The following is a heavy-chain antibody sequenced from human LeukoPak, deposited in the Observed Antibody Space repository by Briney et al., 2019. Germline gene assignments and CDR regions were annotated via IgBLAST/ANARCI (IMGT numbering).Heavy chain of an antibody. D-gene: IGHD2-15*01. CDR3: ARHRRRYCSGGSCYYFDY. Sequence: PSETLSLTCAVYGGSFSGYYWSWIRQPPGKGLEWIGEINHSGSTNYNPSLKSRVTISVDTSKNQFSLKLSSVTAADTAVYYCARHRRRYCSGGSCYYFDYWGQGTLVTVSS. J-gene: IGHJ4*02. V-gene: IGHV4-34*01. CDR2: INHSGST. CDR1: GGSFSGYY.